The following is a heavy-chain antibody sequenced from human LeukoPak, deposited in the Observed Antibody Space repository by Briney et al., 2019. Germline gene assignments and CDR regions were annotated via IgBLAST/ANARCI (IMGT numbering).Heavy chain of an antibody. V-gene: IGHV3-21*01. CDR1: GFTFSTYS. CDR2: ISSSSSYI. J-gene: IGHJ4*02. CDR3: ARDTITMVRGVTGMGY. D-gene: IGHD3-10*01. Sequence: GGSLRLSCAASGFTFSTYSMNWVRQAPGKGLEWVSSISSSSSYIYYADSVKGRFTISRDNAKNSLYLQMNSLRAEDTAVYYCARDTITMVRGVTGMGYWGQGTLVTVSS.